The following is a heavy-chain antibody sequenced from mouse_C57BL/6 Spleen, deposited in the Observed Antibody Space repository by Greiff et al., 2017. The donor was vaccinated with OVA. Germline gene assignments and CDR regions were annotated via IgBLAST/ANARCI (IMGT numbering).Heavy chain of an antibody. J-gene: IGHJ4*01. Sequence: EVQGVESGGGLVQPKGSLKLSCAASGFSFNTYAMNWVRQAPGKGLEWVARIRSKSNNYATYYADSVKDRFTISRDDSESMLYLQMNNLKTEDTAMYYCVRTAQANYAMDYWGQGTSVTVSS. D-gene: IGHD3-2*02. V-gene: IGHV10-1*01. CDR2: IRSKSNNYAT. CDR3: VRTAQANYAMDY. CDR1: GFSFNTYA.